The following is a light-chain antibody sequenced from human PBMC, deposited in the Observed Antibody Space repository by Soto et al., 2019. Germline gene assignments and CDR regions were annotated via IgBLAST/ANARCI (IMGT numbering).Light chain of an antibody. CDR3: ASYTTISTYV. CDR1: SSDVGAYNY. Sequence: QSALTQPASVSGPPGQSITISCTGTSSDVGAYNYVSWYQHHPGKAPRLVIYDVTNRPSGISDRFSGSKSGNTVSLTISGLLAEDEADYYCASYTTISTYVFGTGTKVTV. CDR2: DVT. V-gene: IGLV2-14*01. J-gene: IGLJ1*01.